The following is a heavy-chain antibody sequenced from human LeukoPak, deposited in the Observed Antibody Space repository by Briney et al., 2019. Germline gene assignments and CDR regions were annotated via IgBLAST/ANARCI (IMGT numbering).Heavy chain of an antibody. CDR1: GGSISSSSYY. CDR2: IHYSGST. CDR3: ARPAMVDTAMVTG. D-gene: IGHD5-18*01. V-gene: IGHV4-39*01. J-gene: IGHJ4*02. Sequence: KTSETLSLTCTVSGGSISSSSYYWGWIRQPPGKGLEWIGSIHYSGSTYYNPSLKSRVTISVDTSKNQFSLKLSSVTAADTAVYYCARPAMVDTAMVTGWGQGTLVTVSS.